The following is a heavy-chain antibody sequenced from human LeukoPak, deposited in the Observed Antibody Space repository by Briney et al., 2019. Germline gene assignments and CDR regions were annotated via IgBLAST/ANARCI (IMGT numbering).Heavy chain of an antibody. D-gene: IGHD2-2*02. CDR1: GFTFSSYW. J-gene: IGHJ4*02. V-gene: IGHV3-7*01. Sequence: GGSLRLSCAASGFTFSSYWMSWVRQAPGKGLEWEANIKQDGSEKYYVDSVKGRFTISRDNAKNSLFLQMNSLRAEDTAVYYCANWDCTSASCYIYRGQGTLVTVSS. CDR3: ANWDCTSASCYIY. CDR2: IKQDGSEK.